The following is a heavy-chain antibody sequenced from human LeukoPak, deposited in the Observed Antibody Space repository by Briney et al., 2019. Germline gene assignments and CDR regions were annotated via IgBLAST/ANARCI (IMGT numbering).Heavy chain of an antibody. CDR1: GFTFSSYS. CDR2: ISSNGGST. D-gene: IGHD6-19*01. CDR3: ARRAPGFSSGWLDY. J-gene: IGHJ4*02. Sequence: GGSLRLSCAASGFTFSSYSMNWVRQAPGKGLEYVAAISSNGGSTFYANSVKGRFIVSRDNSKNTLSLQMGSLRTEDLAMYYCARRAPGFSSGWLDYWGQGTPVTVSS. V-gene: IGHV3-64*01.